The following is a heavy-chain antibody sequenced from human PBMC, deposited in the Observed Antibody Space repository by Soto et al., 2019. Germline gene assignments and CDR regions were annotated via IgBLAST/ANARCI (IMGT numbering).Heavy chain of an antibody. CDR1: GFTFSSYE. CDR2: ISSSGSTI. V-gene: IGHV3-48*03. CDR3: ARDSYYDSSGPPLSDAFDI. D-gene: IGHD3-22*01. J-gene: IGHJ3*02. Sequence: EVQLVESGGGLVQPGGSLRLSCAASGFTFSSYEMNWVRQAPGKGLEWVSYISSSGSTIYYADSVKGRFTISRDNAKNSLYLQMNSLRAEDTAVYYCARDSYYDSSGPPLSDAFDIWGQGTMATVSS.